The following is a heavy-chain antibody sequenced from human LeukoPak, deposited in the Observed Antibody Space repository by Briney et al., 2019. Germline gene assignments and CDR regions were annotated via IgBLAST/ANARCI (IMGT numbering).Heavy chain of an antibody. CDR3: AKGRIYYGSGNSPLFDY. CDR1: GFTFDDYA. Sequence: GGSLRLPCAASGFTFDDYAMHWVRQAPGKGLEWVSLISGDGGSTYYADSVKGRFTISRDNSKNSLYLQMNSLRTEDTALYYCAKGRIYYGSGNSPLFDYWGQGTLVTVSS. V-gene: IGHV3-43*02. CDR2: ISGDGGST. D-gene: IGHD3-10*01. J-gene: IGHJ4*02.